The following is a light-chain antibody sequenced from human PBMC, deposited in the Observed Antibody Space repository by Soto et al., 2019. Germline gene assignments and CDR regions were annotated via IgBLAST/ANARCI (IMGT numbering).Light chain of an antibody. J-gene: IGKJ5*01. CDR3: QKYNNWPPIT. V-gene: IGKV3-15*01. CDR2: GAS. Sequence: EIVMTQSPATLSVSPGERATLSCRASQSVSSNLAWYQQKPGQAPRLLIDGASTRATGIPARFSGSGSGTEFTLTISGLQSEDFAVYYCQKYNNWPPITFGQGTRLEI. CDR1: QSVSSN.